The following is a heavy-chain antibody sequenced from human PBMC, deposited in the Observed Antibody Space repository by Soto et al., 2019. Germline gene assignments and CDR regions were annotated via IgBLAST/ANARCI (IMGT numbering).Heavy chain of an antibody. CDR2: INPNSGAT. CDR1: GYTFTGYF. V-gene: IGHV1-2*02. Sequence: ASVKVSCKASGYTFTGYFIHWVRQAPGQGLEWMGYINPNSGATKYAPRFQGRVTMTSDTSIRTAYMDLSNLRSDDTAVYYCARDEYNNGRNWLNPWGQGTLVIVSS. CDR3: ARDEYNNGRNWLNP. J-gene: IGHJ5*02. D-gene: IGHD2-8*01.